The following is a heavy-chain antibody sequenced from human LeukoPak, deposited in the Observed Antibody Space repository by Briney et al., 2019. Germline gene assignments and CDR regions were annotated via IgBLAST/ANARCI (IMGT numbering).Heavy chain of an antibody. D-gene: IGHD3-22*01. Sequence: ASVKVSYKASGYTFTGYYMHWVRQAPGQGLEWMGRINPNSGGTNYAQKFQGRVTMTRDTSISTAYMELSRLRSDDTAVYYCARVVLDSSGYRGVDVWGKGTTVTVSS. J-gene: IGHJ6*04. CDR2: INPNSGGT. CDR3: ARVVLDSSGYRGVDV. CDR1: GYTFTGYY. V-gene: IGHV1-2*06.